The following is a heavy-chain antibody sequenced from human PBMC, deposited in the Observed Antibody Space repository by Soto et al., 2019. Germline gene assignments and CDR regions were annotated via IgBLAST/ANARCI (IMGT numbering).Heavy chain of an antibody. V-gene: IGHV3-23*01. J-gene: IGHJ4*02. Sequence: LGGSLRLSCAASGFTFSSYAMSWVRQAPGKGLEWVSAISGSGGSTYYADSVKGRFTISRDNSKNTLYLQMNSLRAEDTAVYYCAKVPMIGSDFDYWGQGTLVTVSS. CDR1: GFTFSSYA. CDR3: AKVPMIGSDFDY. D-gene: IGHD3-16*01. CDR2: ISGSGGST.